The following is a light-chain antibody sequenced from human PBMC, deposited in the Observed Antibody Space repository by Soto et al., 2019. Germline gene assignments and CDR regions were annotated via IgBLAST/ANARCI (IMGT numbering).Light chain of an antibody. CDR1: KLGDKY. Sequence: SYELTQPPSVSVSPGQTASITCSGDKLGDKYACWYQQKPGQSPVVVIYQDTKRPSGIPERFSGSNSGNTATLTISGTQAMDEADYYCQAWDGSTYVFGTGTKVTVL. CDR2: QDT. CDR3: QAWDGSTYV. J-gene: IGLJ1*01. V-gene: IGLV3-1*01.